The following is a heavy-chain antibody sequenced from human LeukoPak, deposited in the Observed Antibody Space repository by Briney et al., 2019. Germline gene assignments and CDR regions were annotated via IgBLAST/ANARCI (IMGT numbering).Heavy chain of an antibody. D-gene: IGHD1-14*01. CDR1: GGSFSGYY. J-gene: IGHJ4*02. Sequence: SGTLSLTCAVYGGSFSGYYWSWIRQPPGKGLEWIGEINHSGSTNYNPSLKSRVTISVDTSKNQFSLKLSSVTAADTAVYYCARGKITDYWGQGTLVTVSS. CDR3: ARGKITDY. CDR2: INHSGST. V-gene: IGHV4-34*01.